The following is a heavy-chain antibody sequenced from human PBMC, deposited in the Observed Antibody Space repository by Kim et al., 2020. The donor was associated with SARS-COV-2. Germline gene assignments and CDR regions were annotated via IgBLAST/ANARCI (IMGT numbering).Heavy chain of an antibody. D-gene: IGHD5-12*01. J-gene: IGHJ4*02. Sequence: SVKCRFTISSDNRKNSLFLQMNSLRTEATALYYCAKDRIMATIWVDYFDYWGQGTLVTVSS. CDR3: AKDRIMATIWVDYFDY. V-gene: IGHV3-43*01.